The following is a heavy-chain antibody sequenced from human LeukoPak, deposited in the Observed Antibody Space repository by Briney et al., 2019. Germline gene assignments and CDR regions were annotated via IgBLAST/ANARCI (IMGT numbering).Heavy chain of an antibody. CDR2: IYTSGST. V-gene: IGHV4-4*07. D-gene: IGHD3-3*01. Sequence: NSPETLSLTCTVSGGSISSYYWSWIRQPAGKGLEWIGRIYTSGSTNYNPSLKSRVTMSVDTSKNQFSLKLSSVTAADTAVYYCARTFWSGYYPALNFDYWGQGTLVTVSS. J-gene: IGHJ4*02. CDR1: GGSISSYY. CDR3: ARTFWSGYYPALNFDY.